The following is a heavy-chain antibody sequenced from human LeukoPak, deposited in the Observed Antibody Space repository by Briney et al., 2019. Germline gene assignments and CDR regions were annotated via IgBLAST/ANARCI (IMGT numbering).Heavy chain of an antibody. CDR1: GGSISSSY. Sequence: SETLSLTCTVSGGSISSSYWSWIRQPPGKGLEWIGYIYYTGSTNYNPSLKSRVTISADTSKNHFSLKLSSVTAADTAVYYCARGAGHFDYWGQGTLVTVSS. D-gene: IGHD1-26*01. CDR3: ARGAGHFDY. V-gene: IGHV4-59*08. J-gene: IGHJ4*02. CDR2: IYYTGST.